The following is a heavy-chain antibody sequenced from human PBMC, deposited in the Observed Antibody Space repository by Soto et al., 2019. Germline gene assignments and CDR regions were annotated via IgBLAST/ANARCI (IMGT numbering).Heavy chain of an antibody. V-gene: IGHV3-33*01. D-gene: IGHD6-13*01. J-gene: IGHJ6*02. CDR3: AREGIAAAGPNYYYYYGMDV. CDR1: GFTFSSYG. Sequence: PGGSLRLSCAASGFTFSSYGMQWVRQAPGKGLEWVALIWNDGSNKYYADSVKGRFTISRDNSKNTLYLQMNSLRAEDTAVYYCAREGIAAAGPNYYYYYGMDVWGQGTTVTVSS. CDR2: IWNDGSNK.